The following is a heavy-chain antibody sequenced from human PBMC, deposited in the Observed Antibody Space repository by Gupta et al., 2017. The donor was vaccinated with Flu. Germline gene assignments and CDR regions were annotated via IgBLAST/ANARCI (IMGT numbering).Heavy chain of an antibody. J-gene: IGHJ6*02. Sequence: EVQLVESGGGSVQPGGSLRLSCAASGFIFRTHAMNWVRQAPGKGLEWLSYINHDSTAINYADSVKGRFTISRDNAKNSLDLQMNSLRDEDTAVYYCARDYSTNYAMDVWGQGTTVTVSS. D-gene: IGHD2-2*01. V-gene: IGHV3-48*02. CDR2: INHDSTAI. CDR1: GFIFRTHA. CDR3: ARDYSTNYAMDV.